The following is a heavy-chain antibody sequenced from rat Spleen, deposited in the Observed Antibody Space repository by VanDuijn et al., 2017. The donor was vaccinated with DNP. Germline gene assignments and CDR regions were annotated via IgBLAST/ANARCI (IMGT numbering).Heavy chain of an antibody. CDR2: ISTSGSRT. CDR1: GFTFSTYY. D-gene: IGHD4-3*01. V-gene: IGHV5-25*01. CDR3: ARPASGWFAY. Sequence: EVQLVESGGGLVQPGRSLKLSCAASGFTFSTYYMAWVRQAPKKGLEWVATISTSGSRTYYPDSVKGRFTISRDNAKSTLYLQMNSLRSEDMATYYCARPASGWFAYWGQCTLVTVSS. J-gene: IGHJ3*01.